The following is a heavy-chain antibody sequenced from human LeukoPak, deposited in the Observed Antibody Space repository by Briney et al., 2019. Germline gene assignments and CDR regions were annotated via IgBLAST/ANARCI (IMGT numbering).Heavy chain of an antibody. D-gene: IGHD3-3*01. CDR3: ARDGRLRFLERLSNWFDP. Sequence: ASVKVSCKASGYTFTSYGISWVRQAPGQGLEWMGWISAYNGNTNYAQKLQGRVTMTTDTSTSTAYMELRSLGSDDTAVYYCARDGRLRFLERLSNWFDPWGQGTLVTVSS. V-gene: IGHV1-18*01. CDR1: GYTFTSYG. J-gene: IGHJ5*02. CDR2: ISAYNGNT.